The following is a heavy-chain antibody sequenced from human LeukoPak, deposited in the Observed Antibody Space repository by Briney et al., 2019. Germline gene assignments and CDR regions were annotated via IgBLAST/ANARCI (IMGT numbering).Heavy chain of an antibody. CDR1: GYTFTGYY. V-gene: IGHV1-2*06. Sequence: GASVKVSCKASGYTFTGYYMHWVRQAPGQGLEWMGRINPNSGGTNYAQKFLGRVTMTRDTSISTAYMELSRLRSDDTAVYYCARELWDYYGSGSYYWFDPWGQGTLVTVSS. J-gene: IGHJ5*02. CDR2: INPNSGGT. D-gene: IGHD3-10*01. CDR3: ARELWDYYGSGSYYWFDP.